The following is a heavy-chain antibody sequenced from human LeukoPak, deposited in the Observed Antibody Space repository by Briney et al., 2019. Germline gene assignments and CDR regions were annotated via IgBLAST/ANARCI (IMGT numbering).Heavy chain of an antibody. V-gene: IGHV1-18*01. CDR2: ISAYNGNT. D-gene: IGHD3-10*01. Sequence: GASVKVSCKASGYTFTSYGISWVRQAPGQGLEWMGWISAYNGNTNYAQKLQGRVTMTTDTSTSTAYMELRSLRSDDTAVYYCARALGIFTMVRGGGVDFDYWGQGTLVTVSS. J-gene: IGHJ4*02. CDR3: ARALGIFTMVRGGGVDFDY. CDR1: GYTFTSYG.